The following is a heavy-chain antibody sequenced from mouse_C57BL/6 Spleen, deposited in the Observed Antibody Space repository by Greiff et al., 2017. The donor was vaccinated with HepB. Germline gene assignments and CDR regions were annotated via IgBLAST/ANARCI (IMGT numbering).Heavy chain of an antibody. Sequence: EVMLVESGGGLVKPGGSLKLSCAASGFTFSDYGMHWVRQAPEQGLEWVAYISSGSSTIYYADTVKGRFTISRDNAKNTLFLQMTSLRSEDTAMYYCAKRAVVPFDYWGQGTTLTVSS. D-gene: IGHD1-1*01. V-gene: IGHV5-17*01. CDR2: ISSGSSTI. J-gene: IGHJ2*01. CDR1: GFTFSDYG. CDR3: AKRAVVPFDY.